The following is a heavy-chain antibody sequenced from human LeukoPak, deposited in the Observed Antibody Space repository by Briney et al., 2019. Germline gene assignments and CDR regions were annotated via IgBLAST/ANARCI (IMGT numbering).Heavy chain of an antibody. CDR1: GFTFNNYG. CDR2: ISDDGRNK. V-gene: IGHV3-30*18. D-gene: IGHD6-13*01. J-gene: IGHJ4*02. Sequence: GGSLRLSCAASGFTFNNYGMHYVRQAPGKGLEWVAVISDDGRNKNYADSVKGRFTISRDNSNNTLYLQMNSLRAEDTGVYYCAKDRETTASGTFDYWGQGTLVTVSS. CDR3: AKDRETTASGTFDY.